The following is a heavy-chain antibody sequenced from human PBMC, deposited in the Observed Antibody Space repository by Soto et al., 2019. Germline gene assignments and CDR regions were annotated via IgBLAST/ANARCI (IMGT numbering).Heavy chain of an antibody. CDR3: ARGQGYCSSTSCYVVGSYYYYGMDV. V-gene: IGHV4-34*01. Sequence: SETLSLTCAVYGGSFSGYYWSWIRQPPGKGLEWIGEINHSGSTNYNPSLKSRVTISVDTSKNQFSLKLSSVTAADTAVYYCARGQGYCSSTSCYVVGSYYYYGMDVWGQGTTVTVSS. CDR2: INHSGST. D-gene: IGHD2-2*01. CDR1: GGSFSGYY. J-gene: IGHJ6*02.